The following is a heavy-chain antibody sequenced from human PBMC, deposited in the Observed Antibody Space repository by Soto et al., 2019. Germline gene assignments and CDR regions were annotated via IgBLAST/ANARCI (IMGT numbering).Heavy chain of an antibody. V-gene: IGHV1-69*13. CDR1: GGTFSSYA. CDR3: ARGSYGDRHNWFDP. D-gene: IGHD4-17*01. Sequence: ASVKVSCKASGGTFSSYAISWVRQAPGQGLEWMGGIIPIFGTANYAQKFQGRVTITADESTSTAYMELSSLRSEDTAVYYCARGSYGDRHNWFDPWGQGTLVTVSS. CDR2: IIPIFGTA. J-gene: IGHJ5*02.